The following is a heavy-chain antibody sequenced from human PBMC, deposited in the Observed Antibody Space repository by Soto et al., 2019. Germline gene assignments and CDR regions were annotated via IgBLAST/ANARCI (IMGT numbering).Heavy chain of an antibody. V-gene: IGHV4-34*01. CDR2: INDRESI. CDR3: ARESHDILTGPPWVWYFDL. CDR1: GGSFSGYY. Sequence: QVQLQQWGAGPLRPLETLSLTCGVSGGSFSGYYWAWIRQSPRKGLEWIGEINDRESINYNPSLKSRVSISVDTSKNHYSLNLRSVTAADTAVYYCARESHDILTGPPWVWYFDLWGRGTLVTVSS. D-gene: IGHD3-9*01. J-gene: IGHJ2*01.